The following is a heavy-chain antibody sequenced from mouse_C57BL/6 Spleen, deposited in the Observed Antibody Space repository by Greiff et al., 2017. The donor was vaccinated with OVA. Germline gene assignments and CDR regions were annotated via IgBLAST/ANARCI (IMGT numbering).Heavy chain of an antibody. V-gene: IGHV1-81*01. CDR2: IYPRSGNT. J-gene: IGHJ4*01. Sequence: VKLQESGAELARPGASVKLSCKASGYTFTSYGISWVKQRTGQGLEWIGEIYPRSGNTYYNEKFKGKATLTADKSSSTAYMELRSLTSEDSAVYFCAGASRDYAMDYWGQGTSVTVSS. CDR1: GYTFTSYG. CDR3: AGASRDYAMDY. D-gene: IGHD3-1*01.